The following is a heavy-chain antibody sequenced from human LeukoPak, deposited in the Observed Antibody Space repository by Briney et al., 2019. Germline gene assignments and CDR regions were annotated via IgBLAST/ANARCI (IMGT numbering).Heavy chain of an antibody. J-gene: IGHJ3*02. CDR1: GGSISSGGYC. D-gene: IGHD3-3*01. V-gene: IGHV4-30-2*01. CDR2: IFHSGST. Sequence: SQTLSLTCTVSGGSISSGGYCWSWIRQPPGKGLEWIGDIFHSGSTYYNPSLKSRVTISVDRSKNQFSLKLSSVTAADTAVYYCARGTGTRITIFGVVISAFDIWGQGTMVTVSS. CDR3: ARGTGTRITIFGVVISAFDI.